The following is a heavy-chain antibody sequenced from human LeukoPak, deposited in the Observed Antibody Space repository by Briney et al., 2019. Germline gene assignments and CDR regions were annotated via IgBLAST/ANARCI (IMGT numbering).Heavy chain of an antibody. J-gene: IGHJ4*02. CDR3: ARAPKAAGGYFEN. V-gene: IGHV3-48*03. CDR2: ISTSGSTI. Sequence: PGGSLRLSCAASGFTFSSYDMNWVRQAPGKGLEWVSYISTSGSTIYYADSVKSRFTISRDNAKNSLYLQMNSLRGEDMALYYCARAPKAAGGYFENLGQGTLVTVPS. CDR1: GFTFSSYD. D-gene: IGHD6-13*01.